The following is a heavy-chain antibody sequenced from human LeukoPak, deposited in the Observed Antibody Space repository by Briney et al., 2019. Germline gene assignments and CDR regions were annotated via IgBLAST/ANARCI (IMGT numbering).Heavy chain of an antibody. D-gene: IGHD3-10*01. Sequence: GGSLRLSCAASGFTFSTNSMNWVRQAPGKGLEWVSFISGSSSTKHYADSVKGRFTIYRDNAKNAVYLQMISMRDEDTAVYYCARGFHGSATYTFDYWGQGTLVTVSS. CDR3: ARGFHGSATYTFDY. CDR1: GFTFSTNS. CDR2: ISGSSSTK. V-gene: IGHV3-48*02. J-gene: IGHJ4*02.